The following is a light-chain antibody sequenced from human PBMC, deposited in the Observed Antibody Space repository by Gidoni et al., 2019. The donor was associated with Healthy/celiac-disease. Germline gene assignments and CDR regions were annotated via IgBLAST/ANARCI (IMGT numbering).Light chain of an antibody. J-gene: IGKJ4*01. Sequence: IQLTPSPSSLSASVGDRVTITCRASQGISSYLAWYQQKPGKAPKLLIYAASTLQSGVPSRFSGSGSGTDFTLTISSLQPEDFATYYCQQLNSYPGLTFGGGTKVEIK. V-gene: IGKV1-9*01. CDR2: AAS. CDR1: QGISSY. CDR3: QQLNSYPGLT.